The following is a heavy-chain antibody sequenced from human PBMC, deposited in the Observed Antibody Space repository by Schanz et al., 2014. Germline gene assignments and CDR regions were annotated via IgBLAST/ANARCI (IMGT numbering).Heavy chain of an antibody. Sequence: EVHLLESGGGLVPPGGSLRLSCAASGFNFSDYAMCWVRQAPGKGLEWVSAISGGGGTTYYTDSVKGRFTISRDNAKNTLYLQMNTLRAEDTAVYYCAKSQGSSFDSWGQGTLVTVPS. J-gene: IGHJ4*02. CDR1: GFNFSDYA. CDR2: ISGGGGTT. CDR3: AKSQGSSFDS. D-gene: IGHD6-13*01. V-gene: IGHV3-23*01.